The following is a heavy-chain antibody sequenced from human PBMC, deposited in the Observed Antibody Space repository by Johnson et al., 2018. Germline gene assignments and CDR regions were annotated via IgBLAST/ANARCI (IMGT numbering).Heavy chain of an antibody. J-gene: IGHJ6*03. Sequence: VQLVESGGGLVQPGGSLRLSCAASGFTVSSNYMSWVRQAPGKGLEWVSVIYSGGSTYYADSVKGRFTISRDNSKNTLYLQMNSLRAEDTAVYYCARDSGTYYYFYRDVGGKGTTVTVSS. CDR1: GFTVSSNY. V-gene: IGHV3-66*02. CDR3: ARDSGTYYYFYRDV. D-gene: IGHD1-14*01. CDR2: IYSGGST.